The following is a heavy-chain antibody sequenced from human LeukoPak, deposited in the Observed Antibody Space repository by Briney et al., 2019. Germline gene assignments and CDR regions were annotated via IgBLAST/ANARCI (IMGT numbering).Heavy chain of an antibody. Sequence: PGGSLTLSCTLSGFTFRSYPMRWPRQARGKGLEWVSAISGSGGSTYYADSVKGRFTISRDNSKNTLYLQMNSLRAEDTAVYYCAELGITMIGGVWGKGTTVTISS. CDR1: GFTFRSYP. J-gene: IGHJ6*04. CDR2: ISGSGGST. D-gene: IGHD3-10*02. CDR3: AELGITMIGGV. V-gene: IGHV3-23*01.